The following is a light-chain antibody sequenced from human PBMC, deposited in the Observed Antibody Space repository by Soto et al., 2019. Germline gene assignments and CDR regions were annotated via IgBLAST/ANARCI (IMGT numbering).Light chain of an antibody. V-gene: IGKV3-15*01. Sequence: DIVMTQSPATLSVSPGERATLSCRASQSVSSNLAWYQQNPGQAPRLLIYGASTRATGIPARFSGSGSGTEFTLTISSLQSDDFAVYSCQQYDNWLYTFGQGTKLEIK. CDR2: GAS. J-gene: IGKJ2*01. CDR1: QSVSSN. CDR3: QQYDNWLYT.